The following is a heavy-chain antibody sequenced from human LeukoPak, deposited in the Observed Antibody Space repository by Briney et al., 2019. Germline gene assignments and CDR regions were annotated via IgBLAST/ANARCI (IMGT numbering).Heavy chain of an antibody. Sequence: QPGESLRLSCSASGFTFSSYAMHWVRQAPGKGLEWVSGIRSIGGSTNYADSVKGRFTISRDNSKSTVYLQMSSLRAEDTAVYYCVKDGDSAGWYYYFDYWGQGTLVTVSS. J-gene: IGHJ4*02. V-gene: IGHV3-64D*06. D-gene: IGHD6-19*01. CDR2: IRSIGGST. CDR3: VKDGDSAGWYYYFDY. CDR1: GFTFSSYA.